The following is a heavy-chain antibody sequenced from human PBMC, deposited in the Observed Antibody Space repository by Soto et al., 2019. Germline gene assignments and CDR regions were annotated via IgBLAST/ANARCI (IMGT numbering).Heavy chain of an antibody. CDR3: ARDRCSGGSCYYRNLDY. J-gene: IGHJ4*02. V-gene: IGHV3-11*01. CDR2: ISSSGSTI. CDR1: GFTFSDYY. D-gene: IGHD2-15*01. Sequence: GGSLRLSCAASGFTFSDYYMSWIRRAPGKGLEWVSYISSSGSTIYYADSVKGRFTISRDNAKNSLYLQMNSLRAEDTAVYYCARDRCSGGSCYYRNLDYWGQGTLVTVSS.